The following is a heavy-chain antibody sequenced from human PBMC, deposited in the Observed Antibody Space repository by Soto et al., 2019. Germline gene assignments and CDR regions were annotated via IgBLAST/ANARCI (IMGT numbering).Heavy chain of an antibody. CDR2: INPSGGST. CDR3: ARDYYDSCGYYYVSFDY. CDR1: GYTFTRYD. Sequence: ASGKVSCKASGYTFTRYDMHWVRQAPGQGLEWMGIINPSGGSTSYAQKFQGRVTMTRDTSTSTVYMELSSLRSEDTAVYYCARDYYDSCGYYYVSFDYWGQGTLVTVSS. D-gene: IGHD3-22*01. J-gene: IGHJ4*02. V-gene: IGHV1-46*01.